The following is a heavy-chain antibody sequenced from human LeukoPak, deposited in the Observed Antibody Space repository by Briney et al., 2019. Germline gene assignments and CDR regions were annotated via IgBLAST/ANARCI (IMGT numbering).Heavy chain of an antibody. CDR2: INHSGST. D-gene: IGHD6-6*01. CDR1: GGSFSSYY. Sequence: SETLSLTCAVYGGSFSSYYWSRIRQPPGKGLEWIGEINHSGSTNYNPSLKSRVTISEDTPKNQFSLKLSSVTAADTAVYYCARGDHIAARPFRFDYWGQGTLVTVSS. J-gene: IGHJ4*02. V-gene: IGHV4-34*01. CDR3: ARGDHIAARPFRFDY.